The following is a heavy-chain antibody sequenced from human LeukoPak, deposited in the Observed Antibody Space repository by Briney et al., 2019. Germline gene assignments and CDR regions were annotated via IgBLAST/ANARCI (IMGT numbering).Heavy chain of an antibody. CDR1: GFTFSGYG. J-gene: IGHJ3*02. V-gene: IGHV3-30*03. D-gene: IGHD7-27*01. CDR3: ARIRESLGLGAFDI. CDR2: ISYDGSNK. Sequence: GGSLRLSCAASGFTFSGYGMHWVRQAPGKGLEWVAVISYDGSNKYYAESVKGRFTISRDNSKNTLYLQMNSLRAEDSALYYCARIRESLGLGAFDIWGQGTMVTVSS.